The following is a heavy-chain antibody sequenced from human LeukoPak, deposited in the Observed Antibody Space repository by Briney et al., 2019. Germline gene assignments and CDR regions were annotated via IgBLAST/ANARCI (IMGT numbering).Heavy chain of an antibody. CDR3: ARRAGAYSHPYDY. CDR1: GFTFSTFA. D-gene: IGHD4/OR15-4a*01. J-gene: IGHJ4*02. Sequence: GGSLRLSCAASGFTFSTFAMIWVRQPPGKGLEWVSSIFPSGGEIHYADSVRGRFTISRDNSKSTLSLQMNSLRAEDTAVYYCARRAGAYSHPYDYWGQGTLVTVSS. V-gene: IGHV3-23*01. CDR2: IFPSGGEI.